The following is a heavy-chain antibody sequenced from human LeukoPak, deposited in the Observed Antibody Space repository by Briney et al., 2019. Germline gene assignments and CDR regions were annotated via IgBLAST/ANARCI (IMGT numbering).Heavy chain of an antibody. Sequence: GGSLRLSCAASGFTFSSSGISWVRQAPGKGLVWVSRINSDGITTSYADSVKGRFTISRDNTKNTLYLQMNSLRAEDTAVYYCARIGASVGAIDYWGQGTLVTVSS. CDR3: ARIGASVGAIDY. CDR1: GFTFSSSG. CDR2: INSDGITT. J-gene: IGHJ4*02. D-gene: IGHD1-26*01. V-gene: IGHV3-74*01.